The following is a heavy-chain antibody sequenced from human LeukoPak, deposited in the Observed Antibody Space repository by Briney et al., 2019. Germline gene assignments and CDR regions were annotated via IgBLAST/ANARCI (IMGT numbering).Heavy chain of an antibody. Sequence: PGGSLRLSCVVSGVITSSDRMHWVRQAPGKGLVWVSRINSDGSSRDYADSVKGRFTISRDDATNTLYLQMNNLRVEDTAVYYCVPGSGFAYWGQGILVSVSS. V-gene: IGHV3-74*01. J-gene: IGHJ4*02. CDR3: VPGSGFAY. D-gene: IGHD6-19*01. CDR2: INSDGSSR. CDR1: GVITSSDR.